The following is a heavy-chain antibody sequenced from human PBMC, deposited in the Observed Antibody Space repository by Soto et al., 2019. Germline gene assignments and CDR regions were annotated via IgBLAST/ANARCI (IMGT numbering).Heavy chain of an antibody. V-gene: IGHV4-31*03. CDR3: ARALPYDILTGFYSQSGYFDY. CDR2: FYYNGNT. CDR1: GGSISSGGYY. J-gene: IGHJ4*02. Sequence: PSETLSLTCTVSGGSISSGGYYWNWIRQHPGEGLEWIGYFYYNGNTYYNPSLKSRVNISVDTSKNQFSLKLRSVTAADTAVYYCARALPYDILTGFYSQSGYFDYWVQGTLVTVSS. D-gene: IGHD3-9*01.